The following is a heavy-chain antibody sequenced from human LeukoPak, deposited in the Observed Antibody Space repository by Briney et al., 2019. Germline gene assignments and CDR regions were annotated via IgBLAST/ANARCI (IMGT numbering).Heavy chain of an antibody. Sequence: GGSLRLSCAASGFTFSNYGMHWVRQAPGKGLEWVAVISYDGSNKYYADSVKGRFTISRDNSKNTLYLQMNSLRAEDTAVYYCARSAAEAYYYYGMDVWGQGTTVTVSS. CDR2: ISYDGSNK. CDR3: ARSAAEAYYYYGMDV. D-gene: IGHD6-25*01. J-gene: IGHJ6*02. CDR1: GFTFSNYG. V-gene: IGHV3-30*03.